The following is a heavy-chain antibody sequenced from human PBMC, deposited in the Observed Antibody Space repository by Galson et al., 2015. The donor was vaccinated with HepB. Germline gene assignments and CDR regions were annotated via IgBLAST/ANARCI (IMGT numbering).Heavy chain of an antibody. J-gene: IGHJ4*02. D-gene: IGHD1-1*01. Sequence: SLRLSCAASGFTFSDYYMGWIRQAPGKGLEWVSYISSSSSYTNYADSVKGRFTISRDNAKNSLYLQMNSLRAEDTAVYYCARDTDWNDSPFDYWGQGTLVTVSS. V-gene: IGHV3-11*06. CDR2: ISSSSSYT. CDR1: GFTFSDYY. CDR3: ARDTDWNDSPFDY.